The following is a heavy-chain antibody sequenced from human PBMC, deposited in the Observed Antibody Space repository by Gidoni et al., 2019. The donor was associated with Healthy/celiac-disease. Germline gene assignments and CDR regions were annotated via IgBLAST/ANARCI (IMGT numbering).Heavy chain of an antibody. D-gene: IGHD2-15*01. J-gene: IGHJ4*02. CDR1: GGTFSSSA. CDR2: IIPIFGTA. Sequence: QVQLVQSGAEVKKPGSSVKVSCKASGGTFSSSAISWVRQAPGQGLEWMGGIIPIFGTANYAQKFQGRVTITADESTSTAYMELSSLRSEDTAVYYCALGGYCSGGSCYPFDYWGQGTLVTVSS. V-gene: IGHV1-69*01. CDR3: ALGGYCSGGSCYPFDY.